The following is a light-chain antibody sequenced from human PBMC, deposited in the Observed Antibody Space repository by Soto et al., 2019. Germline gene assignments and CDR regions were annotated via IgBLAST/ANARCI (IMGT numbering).Light chain of an antibody. Sequence: QSVLTQPASVSGSPGQSITISCIGTSSDIGAYNYVSWYQQHPGKVPKLMIYEVTNRPSGLSNRSSGSKSGNTASLTISGLQTEDEADYFCSSYTSTSTLYVFGTGTKVTVL. CDR1: SSDIGAYNY. CDR2: EVT. V-gene: IGLV2-14*01. J-gene: IGLJ1*01. CDR3: SSYTSTSTLYV.